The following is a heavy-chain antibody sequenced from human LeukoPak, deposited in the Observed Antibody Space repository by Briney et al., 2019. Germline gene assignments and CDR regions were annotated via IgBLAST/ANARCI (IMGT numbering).Heavy chain of an antibody. CDR3: ARDRLVPGTFYGLDV. D-gene: IGHD6-19*01. CDR2: ISGSGGTT. Sequence: GGSLSLSCAASGFTFTNYALTWVRQAAGKGLDWVAGISGSGGTTNYADCVRGRFTISRDNSKNTLYLQMNSLRAEDTALYYCARDRLVPGTFYGLDVCGHGTTVT. J-gene: IGHJ6*01. V-gene: IGHV3-23*01. CDR1: GFTFTNYA.